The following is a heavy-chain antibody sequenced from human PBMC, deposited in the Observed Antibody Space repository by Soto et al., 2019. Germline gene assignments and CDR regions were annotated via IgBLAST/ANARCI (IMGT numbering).Heavy chain of an antibody. CDR1: GFTFSSYA. CDR2: ISGSGGST. V-gene: IGHV3-23*01. CDR3: AKVGSGGSCYRCWFDP. D-gene: IGHD2-15*01. Sequence: EVQLLESGGGLVQPGGSLRLSCAASGFTFSSYAMSWARQAPGKGLEWVSAISGSGGSTYYADSVKGRFTISRDNSKNTLYLQMNSLRAEDTAVYYCAKVGSGGSCYRCWFDPWGQGTLVTVSS. J-gene: IGHJ5*02.